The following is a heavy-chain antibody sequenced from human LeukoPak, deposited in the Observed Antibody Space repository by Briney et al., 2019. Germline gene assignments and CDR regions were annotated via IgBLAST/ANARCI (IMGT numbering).Heavy chain of an antibody. CDR1: GFTFSSYS. CDR3: ARGFYEAPAFDI. D-gene: IGHD2/OR15-2a*01. Sequence: GGSLRLSCAASGFTFSSYSMNWVRQAPGKGLEWVSSISSSSSYIYYADSVKGRFTISRDNAKNSLYLQMNSLRAEDTAVYYCARGFYEAPAFDIWGQGTMVTVSS. V-gene: IGHV3-21*01. J-gene: IGHJ3*02. CDR2: ISSSSSYI.